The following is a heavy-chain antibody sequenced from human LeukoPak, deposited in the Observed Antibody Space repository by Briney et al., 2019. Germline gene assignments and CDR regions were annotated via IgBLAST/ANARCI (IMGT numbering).Heavy chain of an antibody. CDR1: GYSFTSYW. CDR2: IYPGDSDT. V-gene: IGHV5-51*01. CDR3: ARQAYYYDSSGYYPPTNNAFDI. Sequence: GESLKISCKGSGYSFTSYWIGWVRQMPGKGLEWMGIIYPGDSDTRYSPSFQGRVTISADKSISTAYLQWSSLKASDTAMYYCARQAYYYDSSGYYPPTNNAFDIWGQGTMVTVSS. D-gene: IGHD3-22*01. J-gene: IGHJ3*02.